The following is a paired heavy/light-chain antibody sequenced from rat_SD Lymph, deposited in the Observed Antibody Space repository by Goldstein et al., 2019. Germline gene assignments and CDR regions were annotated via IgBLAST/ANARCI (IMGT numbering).Light chain of an antibody. J-gene: IGKJ2-1*01. CDR1: QNINKN. V-gene: IGKV15S2*01. CDR3: FQYNSGPT. CDR2: YTN. Sequence: IQMTQSPSLLSASVGDRVTLNCKASQNINKNLNWYQQNLGEAPKLLIYYTNNLQTGIPSRFSGSGSGTDYTLTISSLQPEDVATYFCFQYNSGPTFGAGTKLELK.
Heavy chain of an antibody. CDR2: ISGGSSYI. Sequence: EVQLVESGGGLVQPGRSLKLSCVASGFTFRNYGMNWIRQAPGKGLEWVAYISGGSSYIYYAETVKGRFTMSRDNAKNTLYLQMTSLRSEDTALYSCARDGIRGISTSFDYWGQGVMVTVSS. CDR3: ARDGIRGISTSFDY. J-gene: IGHJ2*01. V-gene: IGHV5-34*01. D-gene: IGHD2-7*01. CDR1: GFTFRNYG.